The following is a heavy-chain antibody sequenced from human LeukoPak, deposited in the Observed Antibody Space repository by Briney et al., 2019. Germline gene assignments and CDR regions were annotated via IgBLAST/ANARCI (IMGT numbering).Heavy chain of an antibody. J-gene: IGHJ4*02. D-gene: IGHD4-17*01. CDR1: GYTFTSYY. CDR3: AMEYLTTTLKLNLFDY. CDR2: INPNSGGT. Sequence: ASVKVSCKASGYTFTSYYMHWVRQAPGQGLEWMGWINPNSGGTNYAQKFQGRVTMTRDTSISTAYMELSRLRSDDTAVYYCAMEYLTTTLKLNLFDYWGQGTLVTVSS. V-gene: IGHV1-2*02.